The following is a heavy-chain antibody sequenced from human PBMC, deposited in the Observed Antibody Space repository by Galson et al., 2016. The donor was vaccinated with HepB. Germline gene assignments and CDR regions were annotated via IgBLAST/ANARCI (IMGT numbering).Heavy chain of an antibody. CDR1: GFSFKDFA. J-gene: IGHJ4*02. CDR2: ISDDGSNE. V-gene: IGHV3-30-3*02. D-gene: IGHD6-6*01. Sequence: SLRLSCAVSGFSFKDFALHWVRQAPGKGLEWVAFISDDGSNESYADSVKGRFTISRDTSKNTLYLQMDSLRVEDTAVYYCVKRSGSIVARPVDYWGQGTLVSVSS. CDR3: VKRSGSIVARPVDY.